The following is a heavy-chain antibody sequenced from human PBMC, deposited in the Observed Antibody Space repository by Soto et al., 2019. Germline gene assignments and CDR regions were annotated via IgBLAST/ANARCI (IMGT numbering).Heavy chain of an antibody. CDR1: GGSFSGYY. Sequence: SETLSLTCAVYGGSFSGYYWTWIRQPPGKGLEWIGEINRSGSTNCNPSLKSRVTISVDTSKNQFSLKLSSVTAADTAVYYCAREGDDYNLGAFDIWGQGTMVTVSS. V-gene: IGHV4-34*01. J-gene: IGHJ3*02. CDR3: AREGDDYNLGAFDI. CDR2: INRSGST. D-gene: IGHD4-4*01.